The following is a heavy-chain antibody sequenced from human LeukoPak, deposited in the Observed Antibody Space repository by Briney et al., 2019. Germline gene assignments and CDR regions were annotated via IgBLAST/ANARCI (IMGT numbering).Heavy chain of an antibody. D-gene: IGHD6-13*01. J-gene: IGHJ4*02. CDR1: GFTFNEAW. V-gene: IGHV3-15*01. CDR2: IKTKTDDGPT. Sequence: PGGSLTLSCAASGFTFNEAWMCWVRQAPGKGLEWVARIKTKTDDGPTEYAAPVKGRFTILRDDSKNTLYLHMNSLKTDDTAVYYCVWSSTWDKRFYLDYWGQGTLVTVSS. CDR3: VWSSTWDKRFYLDY.